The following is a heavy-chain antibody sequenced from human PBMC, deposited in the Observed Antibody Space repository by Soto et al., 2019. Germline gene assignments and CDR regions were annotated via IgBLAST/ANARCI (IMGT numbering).Heavy chain of an antibody. CDR3: ARHTKEGTMVRGVATYYYYGMDV. Sequence: PGESLKISCNCSGYIFTSYWIGWVRQMPGKGQEWMGIIYPGDSDTRYSPSFQGQVTISADKSISTAYLQWSSLKASDTAMYYCARHTKEGTMVRGVATYYYYGMDVWGQGTTVTVS. CDR2: IYPGDSDT. CDR1: GYIFTSYW. V-gene: IGHV5-51*01. D-gene: IGHD3-10*01. J-gene: IGHJ6*02.